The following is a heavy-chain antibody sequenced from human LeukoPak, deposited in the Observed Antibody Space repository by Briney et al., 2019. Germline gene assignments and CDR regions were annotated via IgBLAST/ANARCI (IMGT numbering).Heavy chain of an antibody. CDR1: GGSFSGYY. CDR2: IKHSGIT. V-gene: IGHV4-34*01. CDR3: ARGDNSGYVY. Sequence: PSETLSLTCAVYGGSFSGYYWSWIRQPPGKGLEWTGEIKHSGITNYNPSLKSRITISVDMSKNQFSLKVSSVTAADTAVYYCARGDNSGYVYWGQGILVTVSS. D-gene: IGHD5-12*01. J-gene: IGHJ4*02.